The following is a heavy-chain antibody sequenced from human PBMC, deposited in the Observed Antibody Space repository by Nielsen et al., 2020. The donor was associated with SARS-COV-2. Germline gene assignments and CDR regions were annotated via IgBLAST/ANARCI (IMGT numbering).Heavy chain of an antibody. CDR3: ARESRIAVYYYYGMDV. CDR2: INPSGGST. V-gene: IGHV1-46*01. Sequence: ASVKVSCKASGYTFTSYYMHWVRQAPGQGLEWMGIINPSGGSTSYAQKFQGRVTMTRDTSTSTVYMELSSLRSEDTAVYYCARESRIAVYYYYGMDVRGQGTTVTVSS. CDR1: GYTFTSYY. D-gene: IGHD6-19*01. J-gene: IGHJ6*02.